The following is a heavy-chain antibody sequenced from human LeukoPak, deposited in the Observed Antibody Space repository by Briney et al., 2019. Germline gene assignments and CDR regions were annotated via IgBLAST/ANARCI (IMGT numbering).Heavy chain of an antibody. D-gene: IGHD6-13*01. CDR1: GYSISSGYY. CDR2: IYHSRST. V-gene: IGHV4-38-2*02. CDR3: ARPTYSSSWSFDY. J-gene: IGHJ4*02. Sequence: PSETLSLTCTVSGYSISSGYYWGWIRQPPGKGLEWIGSIYHSRSTYYNPSLKSRVTISVDTSKNQFSLKLSSVTAADTAVYYCARPTYSSSWSFDYWGQGTLVTVSS.